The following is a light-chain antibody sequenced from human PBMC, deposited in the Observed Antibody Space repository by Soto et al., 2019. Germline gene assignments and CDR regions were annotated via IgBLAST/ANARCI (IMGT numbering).Light chain of an antibody. CDR2: EAS. CDR1: QSVSNW. J-gene: IGKJ2*01. CDR3: QQYHRLMYT. Sequence: DIQMTQSPSTLSASVGDRVTISCRASQSVSNWLAWYHQKPGKAPQLLIFEASSLEVGVPSRFSGSGSGTEFTLTISGLQPDDFATYYCQQYHRLMYTFGQGTKLEI. V-gene: IGKV1-5*01.